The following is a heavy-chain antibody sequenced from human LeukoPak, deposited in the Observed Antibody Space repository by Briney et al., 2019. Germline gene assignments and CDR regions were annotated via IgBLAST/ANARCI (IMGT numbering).Heavy chain of an antibody. CDR2: INHSGST. J-gene: IGHJ4*02. V-gene: IGHV4-34*01. CDR3: ARGYSTIFGVVPFYYFDY. Sequence: SETLSLTCAVYGGSFSGYYWSWIRQPPGKGLEWIGEINHSGSTNYNPSLKSQVTISVDTSKNQFSLKLSSVTAADTAVYYCARGYSTIFGVVPFYYFDYWGQGTLVTVSS. CDR1: GGSFSGYY. D-gene: IGHD3-3*01.